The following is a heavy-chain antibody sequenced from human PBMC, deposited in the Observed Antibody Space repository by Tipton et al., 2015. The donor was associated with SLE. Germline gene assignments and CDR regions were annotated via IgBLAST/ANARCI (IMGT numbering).Heavy chain of an antibody. Sequence: TLSLTCAVYGGSFSGYYWSWIRQPPGKGLEWIGEINHSGSTNYNPSLKSRVTISVDTSKNQFSLKLSSVTAADTAVYYCARDRVDFWGQGTLVTVSS. CDR1: GGSFSGYY. CDR3: ARDRVDF. J-gene: IGHJ4*02. V-gene: IGHV4-34*01. CDR2: INHSGST.